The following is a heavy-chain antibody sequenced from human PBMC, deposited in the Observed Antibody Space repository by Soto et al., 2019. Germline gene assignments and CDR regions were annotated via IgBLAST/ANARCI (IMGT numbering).Heavy chain of an antibody. CDR3: ARDCDGAGRSYDY. CDR2: IGPYTGVT. Sequence: ASMKVSCKASGYTFTSYGFSWVRQAPGQGLEWMGWIGPYTGVTNYAQKLQGRVTMTTDTSTSTAYMELRSLRSDDTAVDYCARDCDGAGRSYDYWGQGTLLTVSS. J-gene: IGHJ4*02. V-gene: IGHV1-18*01. D-gene: IGHD3-10*01. CDR1: GYTFTSYG.